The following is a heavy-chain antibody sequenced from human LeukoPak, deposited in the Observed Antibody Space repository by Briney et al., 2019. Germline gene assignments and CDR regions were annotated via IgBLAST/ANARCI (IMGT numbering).Heavy chain of an antibody. D-gene: IGHD5-18*01. CDR2: IYYSGST. V-gene: IGHV4-39*07. CDR1: GGSISSSSYY. Sequence: PSETLSLTCTVSGGSISSSSYYWGWIRQPPGKGLEWIGSIYYSGSTYYNPSLKSRVTISVDTSKNQFSLKLSSVTAADTAVYYCARGGNSYVDGRYYMDVWGKGTTVTVSS. CDR3: ARGGNSYVDGRYYMDV. J-gene: IGHJ6*03.